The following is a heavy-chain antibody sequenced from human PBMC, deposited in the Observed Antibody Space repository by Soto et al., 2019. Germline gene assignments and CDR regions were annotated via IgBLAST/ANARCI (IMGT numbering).Heavy chain of an antibody. Sequence: SVKVSCKASGGTFSSYAISWVRQAPGQGLEWMGGIIPIFGTANYAQKFQGRVTITADESTSTAYMELSSLRSEDTAVYYCARDCSSTSCYAYPWGQGTLVTVSS. CDR2: IIPIFGTA. D-gene: IGHD2-2*01. V-gene: IGHV1-69*13. CDR1: GGTFSSYA. CDR3: ARDCSSTSCYAYP. J-gene: IGHJ5*02.